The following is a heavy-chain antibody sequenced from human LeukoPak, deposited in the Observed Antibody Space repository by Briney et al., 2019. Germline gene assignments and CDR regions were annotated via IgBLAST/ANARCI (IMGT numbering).Heavy chain of an antibody. CDR2: IRQDGSEK. CDR3: ARDGTAAGLYFDL. Sequence: GGSLRLSCEVSGFTLTDYWMNLVRQAPGKGPEWVASIRQDGSEKTYVDSVKGRFTISRDNTKNSLSLQLNGLRAEDTAVYYCARDGTAAGLYFDLWGQGTLVTVSS. J-gene: IGHJ4*01. D-gene: IGHD6-13*01. V-gene: IGHV3-7*01. CDR1: GFTLTDYW.